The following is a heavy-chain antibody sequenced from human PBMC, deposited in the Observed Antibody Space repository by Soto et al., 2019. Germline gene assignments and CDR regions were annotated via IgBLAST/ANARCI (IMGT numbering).Heavy chain of an antibody. V-gene: IGHV1-3*01. CDR2: INAGNGNT. CDR1: GYSFTSYA. CDR3: ARTLIAVAGIFDY. Sequence: ASVKVSYQASGYSFTSYAMHWLRLDPGQRLEWMGWINAGNGNTKYSQKFQIRVTMTRDTSASTAYMELSSLRSEDTSVYYCARTLIAVAGIFDYWGRGTLVTVSS. D-gene: IGHD6-19*01. J-gene: IGHJ4*02.